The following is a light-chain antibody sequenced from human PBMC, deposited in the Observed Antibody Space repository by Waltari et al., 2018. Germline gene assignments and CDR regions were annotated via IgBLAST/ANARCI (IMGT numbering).Light chain of an antibody. CDR3: QQYYSIALN. CDR2: ASS. CDR1: QGISNS. V-gene: IGKV1-NL1*01. J-gene: IGKJ4*01. Sequence: DIQMTQSPSYLSASVGDRVTITCRASQGISNSLAWYQQKQGKATKLLLDASSRLENAVPSRFSVSVSGTDYTLTISSLQPEDFATYYCQQYYSIALNFGGGTKVEIK.